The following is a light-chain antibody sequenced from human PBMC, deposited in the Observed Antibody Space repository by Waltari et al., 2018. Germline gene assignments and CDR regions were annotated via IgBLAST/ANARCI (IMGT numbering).Light chain of an antibody. CDR2: DVT. Sequence: QSALTQPASVSGSPGQSIAISCTGTSSYVGGYNYVSWYQQHPGKAPKLIIYDVTNRPSGVSDRFSGSKSGNTASLTISGLQAEDEGDYYCSSCTTTNTVVFGGGTKLTVL. J-gene: IGLJ2*01. CDR3: SSCTTTNTVV. CDR1: SSYVGGYNY. V-gene: IGLV2-14*01.